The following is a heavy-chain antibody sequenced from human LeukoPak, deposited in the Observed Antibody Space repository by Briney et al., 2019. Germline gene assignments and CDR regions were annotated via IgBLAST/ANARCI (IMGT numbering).Heavy chain of an antibody. CDR1: GFTFSSYA. V-gene: IGHV3-23*01. D-gene: IGHD1-26*01. Sequence: GGSLILSCAASGFTFSSYAMSWVRQSAGKRLEWVSTITGSSGTTYFADSVKGRFTISRDNSKNTLYLQMTSLRADDTAVHYCTKYSRSSGVIWDFDSWGQGTQVTVSS. CDR3: TKYSRSSGVIWDFDS. J-gene: IGHJ4*02. CDR2: ITGSSGTT.